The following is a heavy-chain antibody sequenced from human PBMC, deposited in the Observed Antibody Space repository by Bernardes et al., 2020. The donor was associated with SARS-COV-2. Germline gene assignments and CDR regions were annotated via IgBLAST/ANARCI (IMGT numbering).Heavy chain of an antibody. J-gene: IGHJ5*01. Sequence: GSLRLSCAVSGLYWMHWVRQTPGEGLVWVSRINIDGTTTNYADSVKGRFIISRDNAKHMLYLQMNSLRGEDTAVYFCATAGNYRLDSWGQGTLVTVSS. V-gene: IGHV3-74*01. CDR3: ATAGNYRLDS. D-gene: IGHD3-10*01. CDR1: GLYW. CDR2: INIDGTTT.